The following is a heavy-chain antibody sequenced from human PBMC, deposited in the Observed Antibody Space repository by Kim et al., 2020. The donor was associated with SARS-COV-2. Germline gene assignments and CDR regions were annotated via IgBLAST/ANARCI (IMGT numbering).Heavy chain of an antibody. CDR1: GFTFSSYS. V-gene: IGHV3-48*02. CDR2: ISSSSSTI. CDR3: ARDLYDSSGYYYRDYYYYGMDV. J-gene: IGHJ6*02. Sequence: GGSLRLSCAASGFTFSSYSMNWVRQAPGKGLEWVSYISSSSSTIYYADSVKGRFTISRDNAKNSLYLQMNSLRDEDTAVYYCARDLYDSSGYYYRDYYYYGMDVWGQGTTVTVSS. D-gene: IGHD3-22*01.